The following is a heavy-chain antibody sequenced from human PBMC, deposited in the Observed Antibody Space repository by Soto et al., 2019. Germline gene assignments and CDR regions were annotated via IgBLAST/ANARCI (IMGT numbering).Heavy chain of an antibody. CDR1: GGSINTATHS. Sequence: QLQLQESGSGLVKPSQTLSLTCAVSGGSINTATHSWSWIRQPPGKGLEWIGYIYHSGSTYYNPSDKSRVTISIDTSNDQCSLRRSSVTAADTAVYYCAGGGGVTTTGDDYWGQGILVTVSS. D-gene: IGHD4-4*01. J-gene: IGHJ4*02. CDR3: AGGGGVTTTGDDY. V-gene: IGHV4-30-2*01. CDR2: IYHSGST.